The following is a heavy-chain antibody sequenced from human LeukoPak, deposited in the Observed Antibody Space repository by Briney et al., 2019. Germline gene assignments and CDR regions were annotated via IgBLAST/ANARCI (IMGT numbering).Heavy chain of an antibody. J-gene: IGHJ6*02. CDR1: GGTFSSYA. Sequence: ASVKVSCKASGGTFSSYAISWVRQAPGQGLEWMGGIIPIFGTANYAQKFQGRVTITADESTSTAYMELSSLRSEDTAVYYCARGSNVDIVATRYGMDVWGQGTTVTVSS. D-gene: IGHD5-12*01. V-gene: IGHV1-69*13. CDR2: IIPIFGTA. CDR3: ARGSNVDIVATRYGMDV.